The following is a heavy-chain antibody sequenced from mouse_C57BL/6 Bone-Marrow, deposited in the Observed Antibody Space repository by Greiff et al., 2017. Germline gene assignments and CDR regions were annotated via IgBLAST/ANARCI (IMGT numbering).Heavy chain of an antibody. J-gene: IGHJ3*01. V-gene: IGHV1-53*01. CDR3: ARWKTAQATLFAY. Sequence: QVQLQQPGTELVKPGASVKLSCKASGYTFTSYWMHWVKQRPGQGLEWIGNINPSNGGTNYNEKFKSKATLTVDKSSSTAYMQLSSMTSEDSAVYYCARWKTAQATLFAYWGQGTLVTVSA. D-gene: IGHD3-2*02. CDR2: INPSNGGT. CDR1: GYTFTSYW.